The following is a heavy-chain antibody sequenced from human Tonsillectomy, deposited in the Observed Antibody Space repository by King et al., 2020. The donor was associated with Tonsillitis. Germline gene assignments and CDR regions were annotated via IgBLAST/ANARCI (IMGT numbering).Heavy chain of an antibody. CDR2: VMYSGTT. Sequence: VQLQESGPGLVKPSETLSLTCTVSGGSISSYFWSWIRQPPGKGLEWIGFVMYSGTTNYNPSLKSRATISIDTSKNQFSLKVSSVTAADTAVYYCARADSYDYGRYFDYWGQGTLFTVSS. CDR3: ARADSYDYGRYFDY. J-gene: IGHJ4*02. CDR1: GGSISSYF. D-gene: IGHD5-18*01. V-gene: IGHV4-59*01.